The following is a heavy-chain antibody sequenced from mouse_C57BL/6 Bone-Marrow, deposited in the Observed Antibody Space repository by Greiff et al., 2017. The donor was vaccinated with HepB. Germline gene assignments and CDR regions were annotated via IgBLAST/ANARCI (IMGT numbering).Heavy chain of an antibody. J-gene: IGHJ2*01. CDR1: GYTFPDYY. Sequence: VQLKESGPVLVKPGASVKMSCKASGYTFPDYYMNWVKQSHGKSLEWIGVIYPYNGGTSYNQKFKGTATLTVDKSSSTAYMELNSLTSEDSAVYYCARGDYGSSYFDYWGQGTTLTVSS. V-gene: IGHV1-19*01. D-gene: IGHD1-1*01. CDR3: ARGDYGSSYFDY. CDR2: IYPYNGGT.